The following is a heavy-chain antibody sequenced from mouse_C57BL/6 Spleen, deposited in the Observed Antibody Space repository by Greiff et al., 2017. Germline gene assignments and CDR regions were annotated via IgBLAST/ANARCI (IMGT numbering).Heavy chain of an antibody. CDR1: GYSIPSGYY. CDR3: ATARGDYDGYYAMDY. D-gene: IGHD2-4*01. Sequence: EVKLLESGPGLVKPSQSLSLTCSVTGYSIPSGYYWNWIRQFPGNKLEWMGYISYDGSNNYNPSLKNRISITRDTSKNQFFLKLNSVTTEDTATYYCATARGDYDGYYAMDYWGQGTSVTVSS. J-gene: IGHJ4*01. V-gene: IGHV3-6*01. CDR2: ISYDGSN.